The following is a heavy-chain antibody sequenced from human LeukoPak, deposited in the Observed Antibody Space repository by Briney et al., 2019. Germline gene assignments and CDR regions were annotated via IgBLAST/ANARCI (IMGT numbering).Heavy chain of an antibody. D-gene: IGHD5-18*01. CDR1: GYTFTGYY. V-gene: IGHV1-2*06. CDR3: AIPFTDTAIVTRDY. CDR2: INPNSGGT. J-gene: IGHJ4*02. Sequence: ASVKVSCKASGYTFTGYYMHWVRQAPGQGLEWMGRINPNSGGTNYAQKFQGRVTMTRDTSISTAYMELSRLRSDDTAVYYCAIPFTDTAIVTRDYCGQGNLGTVSS.